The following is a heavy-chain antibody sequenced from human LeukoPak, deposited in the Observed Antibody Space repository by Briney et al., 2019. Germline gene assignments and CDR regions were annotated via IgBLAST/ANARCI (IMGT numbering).Heavy chain of an antibody. D-gene: IGHD6-19*01. CDR3: AKGGIAVAGTWFDP. J-gene: IGHJ5*02. Sequence: GGSLRLSCAASGFTFSSYSMNWVRQAPGKGLEWVSSISSSSSYIYYADSVKGRFTISRDNARNFLYLQMNSLRAEDMALYYCAKGGIAVAGTWFDPWGQGTLVTVSS. CDR2: ISSSSSYI. V-gene: IGHV3-21*04. CDR1: GFTFSSYS.